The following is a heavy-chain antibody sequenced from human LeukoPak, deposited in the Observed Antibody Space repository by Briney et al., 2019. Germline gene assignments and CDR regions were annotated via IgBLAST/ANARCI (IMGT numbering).Heavy chain of an antibody. CDR3: AAILNWNDDYYGIDV. CDR1: GYSFTSYW. D-gene: IGHD1-1*01. Sequence: GLSLQISCKGSGYSFTSYWIGWVRQMSGKGLEWMGIIYPGDSDTRYSPSFPGQVTISADKSISTAYLQWSSLKASDTAMYYCAAILNWNDDYYGIDVWGQGTTVTVSS. V-gene: IGHV5-51*01. CDR2: IYPGDSDT. J-gene: IGHJ6*02.